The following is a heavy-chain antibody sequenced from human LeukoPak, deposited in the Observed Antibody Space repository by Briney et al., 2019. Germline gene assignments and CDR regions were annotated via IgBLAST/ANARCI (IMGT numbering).Heavy chain of an antibody. CDR3: ARTTSRWYFDL. J-gene: IGHJ2*01. D-gene: IGHD2/OR15-2a*01. V-gene: IGHV1-46*01. CDR1: GYTFTRYF. CDR2: INPSGGTT. Sequence: PSVKVSCKASGYTFTRYFIHWVRQAPGQGLEWMGIINPSGGTTSYAQKVQGRVTMTRDTSTSTGYMELSSLGSEDTAVYHCARTTSRWYFDLWGRGTLVTVSS.